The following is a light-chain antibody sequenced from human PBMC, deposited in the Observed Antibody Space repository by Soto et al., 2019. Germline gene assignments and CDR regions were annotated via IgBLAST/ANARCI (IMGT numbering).Light chain of an antibody. CDR2: GAS. J-gene: IGKJ5*01. CDR3: QHYSSSPPAIT. Sequence: EIVLTQSPGTLSLSPVERATLSCMASQSVTSGYIASYQQQPHQPPRRLIYGASSRTTAIPARISGGGSGTDFSPPISRLEPADYAVYYCQHYSSSPPAITFGQGTRREIK. CDR1: QSVTSGY. V-gene: IGKV3-20*01.